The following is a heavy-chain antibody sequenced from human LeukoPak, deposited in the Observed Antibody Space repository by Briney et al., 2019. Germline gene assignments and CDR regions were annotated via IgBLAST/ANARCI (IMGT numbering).Heavy chain of an antibody. D-gene: IGHD2-15*01. V-gene: IGHV3-33*01. Sequence: GGSLRLSCAASGFTFSSYGMHWVRQAPGKGLEWVAVIWYEGSNKYYADSVKGRFTISRDNSKNTLYLQMNSLRAEDTAVYYCARDRLRYCSGGSCYHFDYWGQGTLVTVSS. CDR1: GFTFSSYG. CDR3: ARDRLRYCSGGSCYHFDY. J-gene: IGHJ4*02. CDR2: IWYEGSNK.